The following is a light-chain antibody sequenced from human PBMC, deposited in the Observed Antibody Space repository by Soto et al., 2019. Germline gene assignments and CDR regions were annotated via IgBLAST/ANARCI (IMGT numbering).Light chain of an antibody. CDR3: QQYNNWPFS. CDR1: QGVTTN. CDR2: DVS. J-gene: IGKJ5*01. V-gene: IGKV3-15*01. Sequence: EIRITQSPGTLSVSPGERATLSCRAAQGVTTNFAWYQQKSGQSPRLLIYDVSNRDTGVPARFSGSGSETDLTLPISGLRSEDSAVYFCQQYNNWPFSFGQGTRLEIK.